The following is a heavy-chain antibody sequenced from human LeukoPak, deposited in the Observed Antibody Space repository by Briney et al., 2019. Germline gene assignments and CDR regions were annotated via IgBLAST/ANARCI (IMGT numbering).Heavy chain of an antibody. CDR2: IYYSGST. CDR3: ARFTVTTGSFGY. J-gene: IGHJ4*02. V-gene: IGHV4-30-4*08. D-gene: IGHD4-17*01. Sequence: SWIRQPPGKGLEWIGYIYYSGSTYYNPSLKSRLTMSVDTSKNQFSLKLSSVTAADTAVYYCARFTVTTGSFGYWGQGTLVTVPS.